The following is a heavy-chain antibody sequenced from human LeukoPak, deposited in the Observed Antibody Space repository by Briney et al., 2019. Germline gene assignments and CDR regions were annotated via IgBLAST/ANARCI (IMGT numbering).Heavy chain of an antibody. J-gene: IGHJ5*02. Sequence: GGSLRLSCTASGFTFSSYSMNWVRQAPGKGLEWVSSITSSSDYICYADSVKGRFTISRDNAENSLHLQMNSLRADDTAVYYCAREFKSGYGMWAWGQGTLVTVSS. CDR1: GFTFSSYS. CDR2: ITSSSDYI. CDR3: AREFKSGYGMWA. V-gene: IGHV3-21*01. D-gene: IGHD5-18*01.